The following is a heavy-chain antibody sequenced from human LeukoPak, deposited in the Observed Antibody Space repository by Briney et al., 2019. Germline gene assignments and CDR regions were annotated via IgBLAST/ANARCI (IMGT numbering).Heavy chain of an antibody. CDR3: ARLGTAVVARYFDY. Sequence: GESLKISCKGSGYSFTSYWIAWARQMPGKGLVWMGTIYPGDSDTRYSPSFQGQVTISADKSISTAYLQWRGLKASDTAMYYCARLGTAVVARYFDYRGQGTLVTVSS. D-gene: IGHD2-21*01. V-gene: IGHV5-51*01. CDR1: GYSFTSYW. J-gene: IGHJ4*02. CDR2: IYPGDSDT.